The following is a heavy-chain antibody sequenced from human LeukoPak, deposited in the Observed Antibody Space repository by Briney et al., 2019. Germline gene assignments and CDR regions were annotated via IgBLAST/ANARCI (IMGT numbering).Heavy chain of an antibody. V-gene: IGHV3-30*18. CDR2: ISYDGSNK. D-gene: IGHD2-15*01. Sequence: GGSLRLSCAASGFAFNRYGMHWVRQAPGKGLEWVALISYDGSNKYYADSVKGQFTISRDNSKNTLSLQMNSLRAEDTAMYYCAKDGYCTDGSCYPNFFDSWGQGTLVTVSS. J-gene: IGHJ4*02. CDR3: AKDGYCTDGSCYPNFFDS. CDR1: GFAFNRYG.